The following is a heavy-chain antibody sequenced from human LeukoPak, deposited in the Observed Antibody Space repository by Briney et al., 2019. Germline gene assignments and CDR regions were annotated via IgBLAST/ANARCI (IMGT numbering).Heavy chain of an antibody. J-gene: IGHJ4*02. Sequence: GGSLGLSRAASGFTFSSYSMNWVRQAPGKGLEWVSSISSSSSYIYYADSVKGRFTISRDNAKNSLYLQMNSLRAEDTAVYYCARDLMTTVTTVDYWGQGTLVTVSS. D-gene: IGHD4-17*01. V-gene: IGHV3-21*01. CDR1: GFTFSSYS. CDR2: ISSSSSYI. CDR3: ARDLMTTVTTVDY.